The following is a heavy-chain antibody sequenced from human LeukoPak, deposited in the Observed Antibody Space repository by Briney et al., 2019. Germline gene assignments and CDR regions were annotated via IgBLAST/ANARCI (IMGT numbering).Heavy chain of an antibody. CDR2: INWNSDSI. J-gene: IGHJ4*02. CDR1: GFTFDDYA. V-gene: IGHV3-9*01. Sequence: GGSLRLSCAVSGFTFDDYAMHWVRQVPGKGLEWVSGINWNSDSIGYADSVKGRFTTSRDNAKNSLYLQMNSLRAEDTAVYYCARVRSPRYFDYWGQGTLVTVSS. CDR3: ARVRSPRYFDY.